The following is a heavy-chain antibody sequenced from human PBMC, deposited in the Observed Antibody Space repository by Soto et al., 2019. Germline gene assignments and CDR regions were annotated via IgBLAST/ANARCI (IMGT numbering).Heavy chain of an antibody. CDR1: GDTISTGGYS. D-gene: IGHD1-26*01. CDR3: ARTQWDGYTGYYFDY. CDR2: TYHSGNP. J-gene: IGHJ4*02. V-gene: IGHV4-30-2*01. Sequence: SETLSLTCGVSGDTISTGGYSWAWIRQPPGKALEWIGHTYHSGNPYYNPSLKSRVTISVDKSKNQFSLKLSSVTAADTAVYSCARTQWDGYTGYYFDYWGQATLVTVSS.